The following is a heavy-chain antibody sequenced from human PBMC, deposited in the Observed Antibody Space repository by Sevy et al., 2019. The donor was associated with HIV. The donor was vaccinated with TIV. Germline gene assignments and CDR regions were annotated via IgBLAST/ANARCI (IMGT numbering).Heavy chain of an antibody. CDR3: AKGGAARPSIVVDY. V-gene: IGHV3-9*01. J-gene: IGHJ4*02. D-gene: IGHD6-6*01. Sequence: GGSLRLSCAASGFTFDDYAMHWVRQAPGKGLECVSGISWNRGSIGYADYVKGRFTISRDNAKNSRYLQMNSLRAEDTALYYCAKGGAARPSIVVDYWGQGTLVTVSS. CDR2: ISWNRGSI. CDR1: GFTFDDYA.